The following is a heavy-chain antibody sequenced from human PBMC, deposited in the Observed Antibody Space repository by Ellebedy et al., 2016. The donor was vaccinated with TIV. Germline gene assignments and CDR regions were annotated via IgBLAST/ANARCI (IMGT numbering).Heavy chain of an antibody. V-gene: IGHV4-34*01. D-gene: IGHD1-26*01. Sequence: SETLSLXXAVYGGSFSGYYWSWIRQPPGKGLEWIGEINHSGSTNYNPSLKSRVTISVDTSKNQFSLKLSSVTAADTAVYYCASLVGATFDYWGQGTLVTVSS. J-gene: IGHJ4*02. CDR3: ASLVGATFDY. CDR1: GGSFSGYY. CDR2: INHSGST.